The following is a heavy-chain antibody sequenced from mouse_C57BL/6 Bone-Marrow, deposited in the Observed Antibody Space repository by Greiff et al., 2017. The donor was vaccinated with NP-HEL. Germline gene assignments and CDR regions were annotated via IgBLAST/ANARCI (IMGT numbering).Heavy chain of an antibody. J-gene: IGHJ3*01. V-gene: IGHV1-39*01. CDR3: SIGYYYGIPWFAY. CDR2: INPNYGTT. D-gene: IGHD1-1*01. CDR1: GYSFTDYN. Sequence: VQLQQSGPELVKPGASVKISCKASGYSFTDYNMNWVKQSNGKSLEWIGVINPNYGTTSYNQKFKGKATLTVDQSSSTAYMQLNSLTSEDSAVYYCSIGYYYGIPWFAYWGQGTLVTVSA.